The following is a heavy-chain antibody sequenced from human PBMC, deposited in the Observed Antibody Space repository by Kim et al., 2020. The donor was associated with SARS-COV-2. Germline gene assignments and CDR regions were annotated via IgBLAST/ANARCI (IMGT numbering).Heavy chain of an antibody. CDR3: TRDNPTVADFDS. V-gene: IGHV3-48*03. J-gene: IGHJ4*02. Sequence: YAESVEGRFSIFKDNAQKSLFLQMNSLRAEDTALYYCTRDNPTVADFDSWGQGTLVTIAS. D-gene: IGHD4-17*01.